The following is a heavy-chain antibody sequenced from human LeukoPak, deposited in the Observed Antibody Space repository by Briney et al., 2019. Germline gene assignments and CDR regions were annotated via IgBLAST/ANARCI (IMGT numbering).Heavy chain of an antibody. J-gene: IGHJ4*02. CDR2: IKQDGSEK. Sequence: PGGSLRLSCAASGFTFSSYWMSWVRQAPGKGLEWVANIKQDGSEKYYVDSVKGRFTISRDNAKNSLYLQMNSLRAEDTAVYYCARDRYQPLSPFDYWGQGTLVTVSS. V-gene: IGHV3-7*03. CDR1: GFTFSSYW. CDR3: ARDRYQPLSPFDY. D-gene: IGHD2-2*01.